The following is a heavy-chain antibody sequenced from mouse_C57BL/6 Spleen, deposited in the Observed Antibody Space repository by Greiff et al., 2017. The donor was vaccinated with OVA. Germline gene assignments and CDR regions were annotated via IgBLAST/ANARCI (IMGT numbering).Heavy chain of an antibody. D-gene: IGHD2-1*01. CDR3: ARNNYDGSPWFAY. CDR1: GFSLTSYA. Sequence: QVQLKESGPGLVAPSQSLSISCTASGFSLTSYAISWVRQPPGKGLEWLGVICPGGGTNYYSALKSRLSNRKDDAKSQVCLKMNSLQTDDTARYYCARNNYDGSPWFAYWGQGTLVTVSA. V-gene: IGHV2-9-1*01. CDR2: ICPGGGT. J-gene: IGHJ3*01.